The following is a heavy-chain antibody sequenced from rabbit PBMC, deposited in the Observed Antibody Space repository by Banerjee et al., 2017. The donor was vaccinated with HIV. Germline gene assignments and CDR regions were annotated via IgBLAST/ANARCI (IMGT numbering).Heavy chain of an antibody. CDR3: ARHDYYAGYGYGYFNL. V-gene: IGHV1S7*01. CDR2: IDPVFGST. J-gene: IGHJ4*01. D-gene: IGHD6-1*01. Sequence: QLKETGGGLVQPGGSLTLSCKASGFDFSSYYMSWVRQAPGKGLEWIGYIDPVFGSTDYASWVNGRFTISSDNAQNTVDLQMNSLTAADTATYFCARHDYYAGYGYGYFNLWGPGTLVTVS. CDR1: GFDFSSYY.